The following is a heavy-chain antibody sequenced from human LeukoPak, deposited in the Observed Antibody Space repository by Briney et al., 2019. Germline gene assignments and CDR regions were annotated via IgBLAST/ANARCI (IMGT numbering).Heavy chain of an antibody. V-gene: IGHV3-11*01. D-gene: IGHD1-26*01. CDR1: GFAIRDTY. CDR3: TGCGRIRCSLDSIDF. Sequence: PGGSLRLSCAASGFAIRDTYMNWIRQAPGKGPEWVSYISRSGNVIYYTDSVKGRFTISRDNAKNSLYLQMNSLKTEDTAVYYCTGCGRIRCSLDSIDFWGQGTLVTVSS. J-gene: IGHJ4*02. CDR2: ISRSGNVI.